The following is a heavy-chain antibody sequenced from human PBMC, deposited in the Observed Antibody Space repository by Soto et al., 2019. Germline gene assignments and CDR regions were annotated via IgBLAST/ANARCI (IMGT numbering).Heavy chain of an antibody. D-gene: IGHD3-10*01. CDR1: GGSISSYY. J-gene: IGHJ6*02. CDR3: ARAYGSGNSDYYYGMDV. Sequence: QVQLQESGPGLVKPSETLSLTCTFSGGSISSYYWSWIRQPPGKGLEWIGYIFYSGSTNYSPSLTSRVTISVDTSKNQLSLKLSSVTAADTAVYYCARAYGSGNSDYYYGMDVWGQGTTVTVSS. CDR2: IFYSGST. V-gene: IGHV4-59*01.